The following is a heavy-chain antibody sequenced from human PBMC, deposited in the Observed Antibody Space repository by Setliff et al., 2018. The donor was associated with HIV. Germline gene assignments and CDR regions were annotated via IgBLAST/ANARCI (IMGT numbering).Heavy chain of an antibody. CDR1: GYTLTELS. J-gene: IGHJ4*02. D-gene: IGHD6-19*01. CDR3: TTISHTSRDSGWYGYFDY. CDR2: FDPEDGET. Sequence: ASVKVSCKVSGYTLTELSMNWVRQTPGKGPEWMGGFDPEDGETIYAQQFQGRVTMTEDTSTDTAYMELNSLTSEDTAIYYCTTISHTSRDSGWYGYFDYWGQGTLVTVSS. V-gene: IGHV1-24*01.